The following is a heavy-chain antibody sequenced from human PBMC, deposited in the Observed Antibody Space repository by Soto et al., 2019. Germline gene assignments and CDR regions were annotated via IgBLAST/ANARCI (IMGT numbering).Heavy chain of an antibody. CDR2: MNANNGNT. J-gene: IGHJ4*02. D-gene: IGHD3-3*01. CDR1: GYTFTSYG. CDR3: AREKSGYYDY. Sequence: GASVKVSCKASGYTFTSYGITWVRQATGQGLEWMGWMNANNGNTNYAQKFQGRVTMTRNTSISTAYMELSSLRSEDTAVYYCAREKSGYYDYWGQGTLVTVSS. V-gene: IGHV1-8*02.